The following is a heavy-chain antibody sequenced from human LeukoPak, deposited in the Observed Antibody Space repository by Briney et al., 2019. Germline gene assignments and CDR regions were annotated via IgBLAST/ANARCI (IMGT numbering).Heavy chain of an antibody. CDR3: ASGRKQWLVRSGMDV. V-gene: IGHV3-30*19. J-gene: IGHJ6*02. CDR2: ISYDGSNK. D-gene: IGHD6-19*01. CDR1: GITFSGYG. Sequence: GGSLRLSCAASGITFSGYGMHWIRQAPGKGLEWVAVISYDGSNKYYADSVKGRFTISRDNSKNTLYLQMNSLRAEDTAVYYCASGRKQWLVRSGMDVWGQGTTVTVSS.